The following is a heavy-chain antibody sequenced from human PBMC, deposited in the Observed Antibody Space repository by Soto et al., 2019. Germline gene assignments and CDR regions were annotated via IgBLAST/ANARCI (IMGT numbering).Heavy chain of an antibody. V-gene: IGHV1-18*01. CDR2: ISTYNGDT. Sequence: QVQLVQSGAEVKKPGASVKVSCKASGYTFTRSGISWVRQAPGQGLEWMGWISTYNGDTNYAQTFKGRVTMTPATSTSPVHLEVRSRGSDATAVYYWARGGVAPYSYSGMDVWAKGPRSPSP. CDR1: GYTFTRSG. CDR3: ARGGVAPYSYSGMDV. D-gene: IGHD2-21*01. J-gene: IGHJ6*02.